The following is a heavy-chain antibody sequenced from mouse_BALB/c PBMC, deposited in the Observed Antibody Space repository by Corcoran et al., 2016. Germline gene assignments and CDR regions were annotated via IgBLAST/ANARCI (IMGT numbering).Heavy chain of an antibody. J-gene: IGHJ4*01. V-gene: IGHV9-3-1*01. CDR1: GYTFTNYG. CDR3: AREPRSMDY. CDR2: INTYTGEP. Sequence: QIQLVQSGPALKKPGETVKISCKASGYTFTNYGMNWVKQAPGKGLKWMGWINTYTGEPTYADDFKGRFAFSLETSASTTYLQINNLKNEDTATYFCAREPRSMDYWGQGTSVTVSS.